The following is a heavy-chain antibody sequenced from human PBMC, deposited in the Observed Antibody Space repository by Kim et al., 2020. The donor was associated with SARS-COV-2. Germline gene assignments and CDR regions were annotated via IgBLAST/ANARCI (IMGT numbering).Heavy chain of an antibody. J-gene: IGHJ5*02. CDR2: MNPNSGNT. CDR3: ARGSGYYYDSSGYHPSYNWFDP. Sequence: ASVKVSCKASGYTFTSYDINWVRQATGQGLEWMGWMNPNSGNTGYAQKFQGRVTMTRNTSISTAYMELSSLRSEDTAVYYCARGSGYYYDSSGYHPSYNWFDPWGQGTLVTVSS. V-gene: IGHV1-8*01. D-gene: IGHD3-22*01. CDR1: GYTFTSYD.